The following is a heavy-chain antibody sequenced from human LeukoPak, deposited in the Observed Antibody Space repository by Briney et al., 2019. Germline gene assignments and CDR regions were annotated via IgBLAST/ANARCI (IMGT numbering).Heavy chain of an antibody. Sequence: GGSLRLACAASGFTFSSYGMHWVRQVPDKGREWVAFIRYDGSNKYYADSVKGRFTISRDDSKNTLYLQMNSLRAEDTAVYYCAKVYGSGSTIPLRAFDIWGQGTMVTVSS. D-gene: IGHD3-10*01. V-gene: IGHV3-30*02. J-gene: IGHJ3*02. CDR3: AKVYGSGSTIPLRAFDI. CDR2: IRYDGSNK. CDR1: GFTFSSYG.